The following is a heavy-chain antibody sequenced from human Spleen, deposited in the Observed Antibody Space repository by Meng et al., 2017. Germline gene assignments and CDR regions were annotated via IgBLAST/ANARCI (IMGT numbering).Heavy chain of an antibody. V-gene: IGHV1-2*02. J-gene: IGHJ4*02. CDR2: INPISGTA. Sequence: ASVKVSCKASGYTFTGHYMHLVRQAPGQGLEWMGWINPISGTAKYAQKFQGRVTMTRDTSISTGYMELSSLRSDDTAMYYCASDTTSWDFNYWGQGTLVIVAS. D-gene: IGHD1-14*01. CDR1: GYTFTGHY. CDR3: ASDTTSWDFNY.